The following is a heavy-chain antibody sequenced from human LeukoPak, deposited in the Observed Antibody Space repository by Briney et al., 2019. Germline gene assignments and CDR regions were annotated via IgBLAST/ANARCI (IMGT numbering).Heavy chain of an antibody. J-gene: IGHJ6*04. D-gene: IGHD3-10*01. CDR2: IRYDGSNK. CDR3: AKGEITIYYYYGMDV. CDR1: GFTFSSYG. Sequence: GGSLRLSCAASGFTFSSYGMTWVRQAPGKGLEWVAVIRYDGSNKYYADSVKGRFTISRDNSKNTLYLQMNSLRAEDTAVYYCAKGEITIYYYYGMDVWGKGTTVTVSS. V-gene: IGHV3-30*18.